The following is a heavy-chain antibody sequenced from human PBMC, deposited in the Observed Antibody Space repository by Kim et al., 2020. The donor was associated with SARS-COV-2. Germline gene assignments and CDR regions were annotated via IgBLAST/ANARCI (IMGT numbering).Heavy chain of an antibody. Sequence: SETLSLTCTVSGGSITNKDYHWGWIRQPPEKGLEWIGTIYYNGRTYYNPSLKSRVAMSVDTSNNQFSLKLTSVTAADTAVYYCARDQWETLFDYWGQGTLVTVSA. J-gene: IGHJ4*02. CDR2: IYYNGRT. V-gene: IGHV4-39*07. D-gene: IGHD1-26*01. CDR1: GGSITNKDYH. CDR3: ARDQWETLFDY.